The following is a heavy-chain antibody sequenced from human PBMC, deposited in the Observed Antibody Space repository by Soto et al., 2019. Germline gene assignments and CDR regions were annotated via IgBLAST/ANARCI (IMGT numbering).Heavy chain of an antibody. CDR1: GYSFTSYW. J-gene: IGHJ6*01. V-gene: IGHV5-10-1*01. CDR2: IDPSDSYT. CDR3: ARRATATRYGMDV. D-gene: IGHD2-21*02. Sequence: LKISCQGSGYSFTSYWISWVRQMPGKGLEWMGRIDPSDSYTNYSPAFQGHVTISADKSISTAYLQWSSLTASDTAMYYCARRATATRYGMDVWGPETTVAAFS.